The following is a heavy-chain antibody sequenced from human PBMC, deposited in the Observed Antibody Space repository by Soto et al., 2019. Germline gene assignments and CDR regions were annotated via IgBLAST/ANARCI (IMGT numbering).Heavy chain of an antibody. D-gene: IGHD1-20*01. CDR2: IYYSGST. Sequence: SETLYLTCTVSGGSISSYYWSWIRQPPGKGLEWIGYIYYSGSTNYNPSLKSRVTISVDTSKNQFSLKLSSVTAADTAVYYFARWRYNWNYIDYWGQGTLVTVSS. V-gene: IGHV4-59*01. CDR1: GGSISSYY. J-gene: IGHJ4*02. CDR3: ARWRYNWNYIDY.